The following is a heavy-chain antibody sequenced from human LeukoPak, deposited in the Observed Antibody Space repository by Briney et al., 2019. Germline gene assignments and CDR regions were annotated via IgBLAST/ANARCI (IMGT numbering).Heavy chain of an antibody. CDR1: GYTFTGYY. Sequence: GASVKVSCKASGYTFTGYYMHWVRQAPGQGLEWMGWINPNSGGTNYAQKFQGRVTMTRDTSINTVYMELSRLRSDDTALYYCARASYSNYATHFDYWGQGTLVTASS. J-gene: IGHJ4*02. D-gene: IGHD4-11*01. CDR3: ARASYSNYATHFDY. V-gene: IGHV1-2*02. CDR2: INPNSGGT.